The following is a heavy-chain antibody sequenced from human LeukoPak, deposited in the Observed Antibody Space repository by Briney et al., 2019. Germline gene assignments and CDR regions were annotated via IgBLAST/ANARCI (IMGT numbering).Heavy chain of an antibody. CDR1: GFTFSSYA. Sequence: PGRSLRLSCAASGFTFSSYAMHWVRQAPGKGLEWVAVISYDGSNKYYADSVKGRFTISRDNSKNTLYLQMNSLRAEDTAVYYCASSGYYYHFPGYWGQGTLVTVSS. CDR3: ASSGYYYHFPGY. V-gene: IGHV3-30-3*01. D-gene: IGHD3-22*01. CDR2: ISYDGSNK. J-gene: IGHJ4*02.